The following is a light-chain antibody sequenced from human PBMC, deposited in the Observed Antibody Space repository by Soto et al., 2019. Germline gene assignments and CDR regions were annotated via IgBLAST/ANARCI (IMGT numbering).Light chain of an antibody. V-gene: IGKV1-13*02. CDR2: DAS. CDR3: QQYNSYPYT. CDR1: QGISSA. Sequence: AIQLTQSPSSLSASVGDRVTITCRASQGISSALAWYQQKPGKAPKLLIYDASSLESGVPSRFSGSGSGTDFTLTISSLQTEDFETYYCQQYNSYPYTFGQGTKLEIK. J-gene: IGKJ2*01.